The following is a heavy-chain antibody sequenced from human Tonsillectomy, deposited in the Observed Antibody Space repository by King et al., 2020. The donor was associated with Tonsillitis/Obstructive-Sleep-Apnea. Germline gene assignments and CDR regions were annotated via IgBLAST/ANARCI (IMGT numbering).Heavy chain of an antibody. J-gene: IGHJ6*03. D-gene: IGHD3-10*01. CDR3: ARNAVNYYYYYMDV. V-gene: IGHV3-33*01. CDR1: GFTFSNHG. Sequence: VQLVESGGGVVQPGRSLTLSCAASGFTFSNHGMHLVRQAPGKGLGWGAVIWYDGSNKYHSRSLKGRFTISRDNSKNTLYLQMNSLRAEDTAVYYCARNAVNYYYYYMDVWGKGTTVTVSS. CDR2: IWYDGSNK.